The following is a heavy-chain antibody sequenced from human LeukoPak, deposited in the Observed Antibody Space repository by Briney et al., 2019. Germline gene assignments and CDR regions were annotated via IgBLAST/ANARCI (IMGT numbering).Heavy chain of an antibody. V-gene: IGHV1-46*03. CDR3: ARDRGSVSYYVYFDY. CDR1: GYTFTSYY. D-gene: IGHD3-10*01. J-gene: IGHJ4*02. CDR2: INPSGGST. Sequence: GASVKVSCKASGYTFTSYYMHWVRQAPGQGLEWMGIINPSGGSTSYAQKFQGRVTMTRDTSTSTVYMELSSLRSEDTAVYYCARDRGSVSYYVYFDYWGQGTLVTVSS.